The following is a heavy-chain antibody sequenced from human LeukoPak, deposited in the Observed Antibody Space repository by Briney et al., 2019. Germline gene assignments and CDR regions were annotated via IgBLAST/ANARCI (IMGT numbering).Heavy chain of an antibody. CDR2: IKQDGSEK. Sequence: GGSLRLSCAASGFTFSSYWMSWVRQAPGKGLEWVANIKQDGSEKYYVDSVKGRFTISRDHAKNSLYLQMNSLRAEDTAVYYCARETLGYCSGGSCYAFDYWGQGTLVTVSS. J-gene: IGHJ4*02. D-gene: IGHD2-15*01. CDR3: ARETLGYCSGGSCYAFDY. CDR1: GFTFSSYW. V-gene: IGHV3-7*01.